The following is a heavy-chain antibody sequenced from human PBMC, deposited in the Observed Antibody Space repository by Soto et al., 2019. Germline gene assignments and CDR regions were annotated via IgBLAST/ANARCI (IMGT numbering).Heavy chain of an antibody. D-gene: IGHD6-6*01. J-gene: IGHJ4*02. CDR2: ISGSSSTI. V-gene: IGHV3-48*01. Sequence: GGSLRLSCSASGFTFSSYAMSWVRPAPGKGLEWVSAISGSSSTIYYADSVKGRFTISRDNAKNSLYLQMNSLRAEDTAVYYCARIPSEYSSSSFDYWGQGTLVTVSS. CDR1: GFTFSSYA. CDR3: ARIPSEYSSSSFDY.